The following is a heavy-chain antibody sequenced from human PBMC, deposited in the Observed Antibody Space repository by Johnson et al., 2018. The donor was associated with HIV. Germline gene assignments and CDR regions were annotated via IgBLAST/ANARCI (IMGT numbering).Heavy chain of an antibody. Sequence: VQLVESGGGVVRPGGSLRLSCAASGFTFDDYGMSWVRQAPGKGLEWVSGISWNSGSIGYADSVKGRFTISRDNAKNSLYLQMNSLRAEDTAVYYCAGLGGSHDAFDIWGQGTMVTVSS. CDR3: AGLGGSHDAFDI. V-gene: IGHV3-20*04. D-gene: IGHD1-26*01. CDR1: GFTFDDYG. J-gene: IGHJ3*02. CDR2: ISWNSGSI.